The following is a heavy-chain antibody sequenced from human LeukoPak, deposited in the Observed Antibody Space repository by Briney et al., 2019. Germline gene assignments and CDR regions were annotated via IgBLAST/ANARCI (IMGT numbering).Heavy chain of an antibody. CDR2: IYTGGST. CDR1: GFSVSSNY. D-gene: IGHD3-22*01. CDR3: ARDYYYDGSGPGPMDV. V-gene: IGHV3-66*02. J-gene: IGHJ6*02. Sequence: PGGSLRLSCAASGFSVSSNYMTWVRQAPGKGLEWVSVIYTGGSTYYADSVKGRFTISRDKSKNTLYLQMNSLRVEDTAVYYCARDYYYDGSGPGPMDVWGQGTTVTVSS.